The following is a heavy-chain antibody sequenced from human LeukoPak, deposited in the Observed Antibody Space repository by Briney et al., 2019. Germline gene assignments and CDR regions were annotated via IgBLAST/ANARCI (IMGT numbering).Heavy chain of an antibody. D-gene: IGHD1-26*01. CDR2: IRSKAYGGTT. CDR1: GFTFGDYA. CDR3: TRKYSGSYWHYYYGMDV. V-gene: IGHV3-49*03. J-gene: IGHJ6*02. Sequence: GGSLRLSCTASGFTFGDYAMSWFRQAPGKGLEWVGFIRSKAYGGTTEYAASVKGRFTISRDDSKSIAYLQMNSLKTEDTAVYYCTRKYSGSYWHYYYGMDVWGQGTTVTVSS.